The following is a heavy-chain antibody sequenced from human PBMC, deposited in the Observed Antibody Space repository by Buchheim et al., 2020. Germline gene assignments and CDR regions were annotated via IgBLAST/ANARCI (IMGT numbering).Heavy chain of an antibody. D-gene: IGHD2-21*01. CDR2: IDWDDGK. V-gene: IGHV2-70*13. CDR1: GFSLSPSGMC. J-gene: IGHJ6*02. Sequence: QVTLRESGPALMKPTQTLTLTCTFSGFSLSPSGMCVTWIRQPPGKALEWLAAIDWDDGKFYSSSLKTRLTISKDTSKNQVVLTMTNMHPVDTATYYCARIIDWYVGGMDVWGQGTT. CDR3: ARIIDWYVGGMDV.